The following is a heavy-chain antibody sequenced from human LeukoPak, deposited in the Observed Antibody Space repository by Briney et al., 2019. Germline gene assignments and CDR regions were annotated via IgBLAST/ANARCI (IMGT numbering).Heavy chain of an antibody. CDR1: GGSISSGDYY. V-gene: IGHV4-30-4*08. D-gene: IGHD4-11*01. J-gene: IGHJ4*02. Sequence: SQTLSLTCTVSGGSISSGDYYWSWIRQPPGKGLEWIGYIYYSGSTYYNPSLKSRVTISVDTSKNQFSLKLSSVTAADTAVYYYARDSDYSNSWYYFDYWGQGTLVTVSS. CDR2: IYYSGST. CDR3: ARDSDYSNSWYYFDY.